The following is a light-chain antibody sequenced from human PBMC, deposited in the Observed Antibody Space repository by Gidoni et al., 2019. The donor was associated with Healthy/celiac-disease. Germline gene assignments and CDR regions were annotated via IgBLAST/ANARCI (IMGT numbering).Light chain of an antibody. CDR1: NIGSQI. Sequence: YVLTQPPSVSLAPGKPARITCGGDNIGSQIVHWYQQKPGRAPVLVIYYDSDRPSGIPERFSGSNAGNTATLTSIRVEAGDEADYYCQVWDSSSDHHVVFGGGTKLTVL. J-gene: IGLJ2*01. CDR2: YDS. V-gene: IGLV3-21*04. CDR3: QVWDSSSDHHVV.